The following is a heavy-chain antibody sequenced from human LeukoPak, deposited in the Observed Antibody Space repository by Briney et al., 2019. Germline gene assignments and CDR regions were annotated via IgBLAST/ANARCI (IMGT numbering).Heavy chain of an antibody. V-gene: IGHV4-39*01. CDR3: ARARLSIVRGITNFDY. J-gene: IGHJ4*02. CDR1: GGSISSCTYY. D-gene: IGHD3-10*01. CDR2: INYSGST. Sequence: SETLSLTCTVSGGSISSCTYYWGWIRQPPGKGLEWIGTINYSGSTFYNPSLKSRVTISVDTSKNQFSLMLNSVTAADTALYFCARARLSIVRGITNFDYWGQGTVVTVSS.